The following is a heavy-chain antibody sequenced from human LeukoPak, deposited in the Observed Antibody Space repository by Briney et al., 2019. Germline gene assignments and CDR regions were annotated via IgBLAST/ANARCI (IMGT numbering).Heavy chain of an antibody. CDR2: ISRSGSTI. V-gene: IGHV3-11*04. CDR1: GFSFSDHY. CDR3: ASLVGSMVRGVIISGGDY. J-gene: IGHJ4*02. D-gene: IGHD3-10*01. Sequence: GGSLRLSCAASGFSFSDHYMSWIRQAPGKGLEWVSYISRSGSTIYYADSVKGRFTISRDNAKNSLYLQMNSLRVEDTAVYYCASLVGSMVRGVIISGGDYWGQGTLVTVSS.